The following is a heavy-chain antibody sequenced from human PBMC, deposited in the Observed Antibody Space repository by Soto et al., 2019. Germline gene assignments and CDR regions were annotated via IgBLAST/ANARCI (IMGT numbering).Heavy chain of an antibody. CDR2: INHSGST. Sequence: SETLSLTCAVYGGSFSGYYWSWIRQPPGKGLEWIGEINHSGSTNYNPPLKSRVTISVDTSKNQFSLKLSSVTAADTAVYYCARFRLEHCTGGRWFSSVLGYFDYRGQET. CDR3: ARFRLEHCTGGRWFSSVLGYFDY. D-gene: IGHD2-8*02. CDR1: GGSFSGYY. V-gene: IGHV4-34*01. J-gene: IGHJ4*02.